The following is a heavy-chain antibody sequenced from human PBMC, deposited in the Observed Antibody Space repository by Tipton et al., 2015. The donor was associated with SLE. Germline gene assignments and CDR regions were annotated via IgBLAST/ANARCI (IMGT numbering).Heavy chain of an antibody. CDR2: ISGSGGST. CDR3: ARPPVAAAGPTSRADAFDI. CDR1: GFTFSSYA. V-gene: IGHV3-23*01. Sequence: SLRLSCAASGFTFSSYAMSWVRQAPGKGLEWVSAISGSGGSTYYADSVKGRFTISRDNSKNTLYLQMNSLRAEDTAAYYCARPPVAAAGPTSRADAFDIWGQGTMVTVSS. J-gene: IGHJ3*02. D-gene: IGHD6-13*01.